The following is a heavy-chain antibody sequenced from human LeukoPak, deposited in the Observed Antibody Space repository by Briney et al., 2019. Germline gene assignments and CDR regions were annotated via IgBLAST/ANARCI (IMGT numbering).Heavy chain of an antibody. V-gene: IGHV3-74*01. CDR1: GFTFSSYW. J-gene: IGHJ3*02. CDR2: INNDGSST. Sequence: GGSLRLSCAASGFTFSSYWMHWVRQAPGKGLVWVSRINNDGSSTSYADSVQGRFTISRDNANNTLYLQMNSLRAEDTAVYYCAKAYGYGDYAADAFDIWGQGTMVTVSS. CDR3: AKAYGYGDYAADAFDI. D-gene: IGHD4-17*01.